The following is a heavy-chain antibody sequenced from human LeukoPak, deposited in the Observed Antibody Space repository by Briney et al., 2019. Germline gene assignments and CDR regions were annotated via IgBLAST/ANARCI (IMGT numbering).Heavy chain of an antibody. Sequence: GGSLRLSCAASGFTFSSYEMNWVRQAPGKGLEWVSGISVGGGSTYYADSVRGRFTISRDNSKNTLYLQMNSLRAEDTAVYYCAKERSRGGDCLDYWGQGTLVTVSS. CDR3: AKERSRGGDCLDY. CDR1: GFTFSSYE. D-gene: IGHD2-21*02. CDR2: ISVGGGST. V-gene: IGHV3-23*01. J-gene: IGHJ4*02.